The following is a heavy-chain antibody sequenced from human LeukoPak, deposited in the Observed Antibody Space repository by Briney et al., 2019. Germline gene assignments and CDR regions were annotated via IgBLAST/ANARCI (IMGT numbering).Heavy chain of an antibody. V-gene: IGHV3-23*01. CDR1: GFTFSTCA. CDR2: SGSGGST. Sequence: GGSLRLSCAASGFTFSTCAMSWVRQAPGKGLEWVSGSGSGGSTYYADSVKGRFTISRDNSKNTLYLQMNSLRAEDTAMYFCAKTGYGNSWDANVRSTFDYWGQGTLVTVSS. J-gene: IGHJ4*02. CDR3: AKTGYGNSWDANVRSTFDY. D-gene: IGHD6-13*01.